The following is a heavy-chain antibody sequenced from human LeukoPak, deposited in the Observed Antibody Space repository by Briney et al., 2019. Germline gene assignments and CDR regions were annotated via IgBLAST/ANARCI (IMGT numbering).Heavy chain of an antibody. CDR3: ARGGKRVLLWFGELPTPFDY. J-gene: IGHJ4*02. V-gene: IGHV4-34*01. CDR1: GGSFSGYY. CDR2: INHSGST. Sequence: SETLSLTCAVYGGSFSGYYWSWIRQPPGKGLEWIGEINHSGSTNYNPSLKSRVTISVDTSKNQFSLKLSSVTAADTAVYYCARGGKRVLLWFGELPTPFDYWGQGTLVTVSS. D-gene: IGHD3-10*01.